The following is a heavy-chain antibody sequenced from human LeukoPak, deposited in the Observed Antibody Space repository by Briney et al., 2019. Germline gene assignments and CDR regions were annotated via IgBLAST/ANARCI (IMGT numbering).Heavy chain of an antibody. CDR3: ARENDTDAFDI. J-gene: IGHJ3*02. Sequence: PSETLSLTCTVSGGSISSYYWSWIRQPPGKGLEWIGEIYHSGSTNYNPSLKSRVTISVDKSKNQFSLKLSSVTAADTAVYYCARENDTDAFDIWGQGTMVTVSS. CDR2: IYHSGST. CDR1: GGSISSYY. V-gene: IGHV4-59*12. D-gene: IGHD3-22*01.